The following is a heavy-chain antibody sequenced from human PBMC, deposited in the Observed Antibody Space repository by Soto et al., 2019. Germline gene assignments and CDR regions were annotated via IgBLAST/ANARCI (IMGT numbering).Heavy chain of an antibody. D-gene: IGHD1-20*01. V-gene: IGHV4-59*01. J-gene: IGHJ4*02. CDR3: ARGGYNWNDVTDY. CDR2: IYYRGST. CDR1: GGSISNYY. Sequence: QVQLQESGPGLVKPSETLSLTCIVSGGSISNYYWSWIRQPPGKGLEWIGYIYYRGSTNYNPSLKSLVTISVDTSKNQFSLKLSSVTAADTAVYYCARGGYNWNDVTDYWGQGTLVTVSS.